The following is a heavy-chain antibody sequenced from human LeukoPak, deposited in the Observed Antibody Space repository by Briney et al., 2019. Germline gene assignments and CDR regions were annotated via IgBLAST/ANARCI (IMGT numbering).Heavy chain of an antibody. V-gene: IGHV1-24*01. CDR3: ATAGIVLDTGAEFLLH. Sequence: ASVKVSCKLSGDTLTELSMHWVRQSPGKGLEWMGGFDPEEGETIYAQRFQGRVTMTEDTVTDTAHMELSSLTSEDTAVYYCATAGIVLDTGAEFLLHWGLGTLVTVSS. CDR2: FDPEEGET. J-gene: IGHJ1*01. D-gene: IGHD2-8*01. CDR1: GDTLTELS.